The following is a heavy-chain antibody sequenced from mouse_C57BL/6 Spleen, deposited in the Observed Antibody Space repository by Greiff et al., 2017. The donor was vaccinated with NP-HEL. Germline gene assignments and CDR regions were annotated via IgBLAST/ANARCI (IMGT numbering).Heavy chain of an antibody. V-gene: IGHV1-61*01. D-gene: IGHD2-4*01. J-gene: IGHJ2*01. Sequence: VQLQQPGAELVRPGSSVKLSCKASGYTFTSYWMDWVKQRPGQGLEWIGNIYPSDSETHYNQKFKDKATLTVDKSSSTAYMQLSSLTSEDSAVYYWARKGDYDYDGAYYFDYWGQGTTLTVSS. CDR3: ARKGDYDYDGAYYFDY. CDR1: GYTFTSYW. CDR2: IYPSDSET.